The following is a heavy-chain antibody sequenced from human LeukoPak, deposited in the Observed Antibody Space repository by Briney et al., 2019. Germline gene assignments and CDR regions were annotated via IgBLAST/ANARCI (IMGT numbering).Heavy chain of an antibody. D-gene: IGHD3-22*01. CDR2: IYYSGST. J-gene: IGHJ3*02. CDR3: ARRDYYDSSGYLHAFDI. CDR1: GGSISSYY. V-gene: IGHV4-59*08. Sequence: SETLSLTCTVSGGSISSYYWSWIRQPPGKGLEWIGYIYYSGSTNYNPSLKSRVTISVDTSKNQFSLKLSSVTAADTAVYYCARRDYYDSSGYLHAFDIWGQGTMVTVSS.